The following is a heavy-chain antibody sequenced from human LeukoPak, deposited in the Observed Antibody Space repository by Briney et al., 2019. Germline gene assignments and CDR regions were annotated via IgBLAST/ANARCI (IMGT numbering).Heavy chain of an antibody. CDR1: GFTFSSYA. D-gene: IGHD4-17*01. CDR2: ISYDGSNK. CDR3: ARDSTQLTTWAFDI. J-gene: IGHJ3*02. Sequence: GGSLRLSCAASGFTFSSYAMHWVRQAPGKGLEWVAVISYDGSNKYYADSVKGRFTISRDNSKNTLYLQMNSLRAEDTAVYYCARDSTQLTTWAFDIWGQGTMVAVSS. V-gene: IGHV3-30-3*01.